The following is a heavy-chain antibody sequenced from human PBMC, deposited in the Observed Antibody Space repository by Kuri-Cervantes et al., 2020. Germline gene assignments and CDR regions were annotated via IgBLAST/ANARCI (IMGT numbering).Heavy chain of an antibody. Sequence: GESLKISCAASGFTFSSYSMNWVRQAPGKGLEWVSSIRSSSSYIYYADSVKGRFTISRDNAKNSLYLQMNSLRDEDTAVYYCARKLAYYFDYWGQGTLVTVSS. CDR1: GFTFSSYS. V-gene: IGHV3-21*01. CDR3: ARKLAYYFDY. D-gene: IGHD6-13*01. CDR2: IRSSSSYI. J-gene: IGHJ4*02.